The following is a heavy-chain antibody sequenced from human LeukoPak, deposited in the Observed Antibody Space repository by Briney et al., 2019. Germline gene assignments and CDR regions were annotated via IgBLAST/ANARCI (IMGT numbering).Heavy chain of an antibody. CDR2: INAGNGNT. Sequence: GASVKVSCKASGYTFTSYAMHWVRQAPGQRLEWMGWINAGNGNTKYSQKFQGRVTITRDTSASTAYMELSSLRSEDTAVYYCARDRARGYSYGYWFDPWGQGTLVTVPS. J-gene: IGHJ5*02. V-gene: IGHV1-3*01. CDR3: ARDRARGYSYGYWFDP. D-gene: IGHD5-18*01. CDR1: GYTFTSYA.